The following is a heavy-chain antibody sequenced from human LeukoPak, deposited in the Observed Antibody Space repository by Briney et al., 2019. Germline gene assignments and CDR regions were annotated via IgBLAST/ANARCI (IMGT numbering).Heavy chain of an antibody. CDR1: GITLSNYA. J-gene: IGHJ4*02. D-gene: IGHD6-19*01. CDR3: AKEDIAVAGAFDY. V-gene: IGHV3-23*01. CDR2: ISESGGST. Sequence: QAGGSLRLSCVVSGITLSNYAMSWVRQAPGKGLEWVSGISESGGSTKYADSVKGRFTISRDNSLNTVYLQMNSLRAEDTAVYYCAKEDIAVAGAFDYWGQGTLVTVSS.